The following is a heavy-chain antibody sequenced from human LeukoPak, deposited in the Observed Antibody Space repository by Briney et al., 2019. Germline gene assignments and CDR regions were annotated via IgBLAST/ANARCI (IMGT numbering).Heavy chain of an antibody. CDR1: GGSISSYY. D-gene: IGHD2-2*01. J-gene: IGHJ3*02. CDR3: ARQVGPDAFDI. Sequence: SETLSLTCTVSGGSISSYYWSWIRQPPGKGLEWIGYIYYSGSTNYNPSLKSRVTISVDTSKNQFSLKLSSVTAADTAVYYCARQVGPDAFDIWGQGTMVTVSS. CDR2: IYYSGST. V-gene: IGHV4-59*08.